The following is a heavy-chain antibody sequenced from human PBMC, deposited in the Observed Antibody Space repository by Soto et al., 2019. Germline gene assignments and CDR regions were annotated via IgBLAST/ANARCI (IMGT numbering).Heavy chain of an antibody. Sequence: QLQLQESGPGLVKPSETLSLTYTVSVGSISSSSYYWGWIRQPPGKGLEWIGSIYYSGSTYYNPSLKSRVPIVVGTARHEFSLKLSSVSAADAGVYYCARPGSSGLDYLGPGTLGTVSS. CDR2: IYYSGST. CDR3: ARPGSSGLDY. D-gene: IGHD6-6*01. CDR1: VGSISSSSYY. V-gene: IGHV4-39*01. J-gene: IGHJ4*02.